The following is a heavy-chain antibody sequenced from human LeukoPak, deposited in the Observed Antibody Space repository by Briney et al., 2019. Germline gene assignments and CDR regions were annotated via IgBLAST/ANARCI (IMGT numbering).Heavy chain of an antibody. Sequence: GGSLRLSCAASGFTFSSYWMHWVRQAPGKGLVWVSRINSDGSSTSYADSVKGRFTISRDNAKNTLYLQMNSLRAEDTAVYYCARDHRMITFGGVIEVLDYWGQGTLVTVSS. CDR2: INSDGSST. V-gene: IGHV3-74*01. J-gene: IGHJ4*02. D-gene: IGHD3-16*02. CDR3: ARDHRMITFGGVIEVLDY. CDR1: GFTFSSYW.